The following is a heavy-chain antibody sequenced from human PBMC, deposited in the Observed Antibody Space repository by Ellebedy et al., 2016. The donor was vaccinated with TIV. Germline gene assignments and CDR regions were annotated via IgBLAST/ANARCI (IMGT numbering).Heavy chain of an antibody. CDR1: GFNFSSYA. Sequence: PGGSLRLSCAASGFNFSSYAMSWVRQAPGKGLEWVSTISGSGGRTDYADSVKGRFTISRDNSKNTLYLQMNSLRAEDTAVYYCAKGTQWLGRTCFDYWGQGTLVTVSS. D-gene: IGHD6-19*01. V-gene: IGHV3-23*01. CDR2: ISGSGGRT. CDR3: AKGTQWLGRTCFDY. J-gene: IGHJ4*02.